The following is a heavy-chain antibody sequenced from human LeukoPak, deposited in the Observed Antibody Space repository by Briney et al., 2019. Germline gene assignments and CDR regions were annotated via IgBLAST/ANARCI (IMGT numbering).Heavy chain of an antibody. CDR3: ATGVAVAGLVPFDY. CDR1: GFTFSNAW. V-gene: IGHV3-15*01. D-gene: IGHD6-19*01. CDR2: IKRKSNGGTI. J-gene: IGHJ4*02. Sequence: GGSLRLSCAASGFTFSNAWMSWVRQTPGKGLEWVGRIKRKSNGGTIDYAAPVKGRFTISRDDSKNTLYLQMNSLKTEDTAIYYCATGVAVAGLVPFDYWGQGTLVTVSS.